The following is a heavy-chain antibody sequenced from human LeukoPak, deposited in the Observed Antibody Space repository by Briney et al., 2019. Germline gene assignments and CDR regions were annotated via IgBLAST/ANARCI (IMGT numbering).Heavy chain of an antibody. Sequence: GGSLRLSCAASGFTFSTYAMNWVRQAPGKGLEWVSSISSNFNYIHYADSVKGRFTISRDNAKNSLYLQMSSLRAEDTAVYYCARGLFRAAAGLNPNFDYWGQGTLVTVSS. V-gene: IGHV3-21*01. CDR2: ISSNFNYI. J-gene: IGHJ4*02. CDR3: ARGLFRAAAGLNPNFDY. CDR1: GFTFSTYA. D-gene: IGHD6-13*01.